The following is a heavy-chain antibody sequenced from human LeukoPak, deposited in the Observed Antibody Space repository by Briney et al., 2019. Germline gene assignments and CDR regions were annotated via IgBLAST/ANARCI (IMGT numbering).Heavy chain of an antibody. CDR2: ISYDGSNK. D-gene: IGHD5-12*01. CDR1: GFTFSSYA. Sequence: GRSLRLSCAASGFTFSSYAMHRVRQAPGKGLEWVAVISYDGSNKYYADSVKGRFTISRDNSRNTLYLQMNSLRAEDTAVYYCARDGRPYSGYDSYNWFDPWGQGTLVTVSS. CDR3: ARDGRPYSGYDSYNWFDP. V-gene: IGHV3-30-3*01. J-gene: IGHJ5*02.